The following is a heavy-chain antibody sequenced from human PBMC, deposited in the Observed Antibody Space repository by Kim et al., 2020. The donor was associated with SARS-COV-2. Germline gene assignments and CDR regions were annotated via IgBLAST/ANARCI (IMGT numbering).Heavy chain of an antibody. D-gene: IGHD3-10*01. CDR3: VSFGDGYHDKIFDY. CDR2: IIPIFGTA. V-gene: IGHV1-69*13. J-gene: IGHJ4*02. Sequence: SVKVSCKSSGGTFSSYAISWVRQAPGQGLEWMGGIIPIFGTANYAQKFQGRVTITADESTSTAYMELSSLRSEDPAVYYCVSFGDGYHDKIFDYLCQGT. CDR1: GGTFSSYA.